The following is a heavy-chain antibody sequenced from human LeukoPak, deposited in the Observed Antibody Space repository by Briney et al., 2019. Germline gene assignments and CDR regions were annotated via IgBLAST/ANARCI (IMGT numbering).Heavy chain of an antibody. Sequence: PGGSLRLSCAASGFTFSNYYMSWIRQAPGKGLEWLSSISSSGDTIYYADSVKGRLTISRDNAKNTLYLQMNSLRAEDTAVYYCARDIAAAGIDYWGQGTLVTVSS. CDR3: ARDIAAAGIDY. CDR1: GFTFSNYY. V-gene: IGHV3-11*04. CDR2: ISSSGDTI. D-gene: IGHD6-13*01. J-gene: IGHJ4*02.